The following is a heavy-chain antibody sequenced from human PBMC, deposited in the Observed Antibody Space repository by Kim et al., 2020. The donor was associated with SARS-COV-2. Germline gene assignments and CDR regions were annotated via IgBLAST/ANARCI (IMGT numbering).Heavy chain of an antibody. CDR2: ISWNSGSI. V-gene: IGHV3-9*01. J-gene: IGHJ4*02. Sequence: GGSLRLSCAASGFTFDDYAMHWVRQAPGKGLEWVSGISWNSGSIGYADSVKGRFTISRDNAKNSLYLQMNSLRAEDTALYYCALGATVVTSGQFDYWGQGTLVTVSS. D-gene: IGHD5-12*01. CDR1: GFTFDDYA. CDR3: ALGATVVTSGQFDY.